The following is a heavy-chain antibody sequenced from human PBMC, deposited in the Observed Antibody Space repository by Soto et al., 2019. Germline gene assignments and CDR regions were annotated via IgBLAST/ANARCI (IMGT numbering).Heavy chain of an antibody. CDR1: GYTFTSYY. CDR3: ARSHLSQQLVPPYGY. Sequence: ASVKVSCKASGYTFTSYYMHWVRQAPGQGLEWMGIINPSGGSTSYAQKFQGRVTMTRDTSTSTVYMELSSLRSEDTAVYYCARSHLSQQLVPPYGYWGQGPLVTVSS. CDR2: INPSGGST. V-gene: IGHV1-46*01. J-gene: IGHJ4*02. D-gene: IGHD6-13*01.